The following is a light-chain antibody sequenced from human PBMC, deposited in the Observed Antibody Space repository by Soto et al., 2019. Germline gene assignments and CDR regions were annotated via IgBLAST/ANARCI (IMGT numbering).Light chain of an antibody. CDR3: QQYNIYSET. Sequence: DIHMTQSPSTLSGSVGDRVTITCRASQTISSWLAWYQQKPGKAPKLLIYKASTLKSGVPSRFSGSGSGTEFTLTISSLQPDDFATYYCQQYNIYSETFGQGTKVDIK. CDR2: KAS. J-gene: IGKJ1*01. CDR1: QTISSW. V-gene: IGKV1-5*03.